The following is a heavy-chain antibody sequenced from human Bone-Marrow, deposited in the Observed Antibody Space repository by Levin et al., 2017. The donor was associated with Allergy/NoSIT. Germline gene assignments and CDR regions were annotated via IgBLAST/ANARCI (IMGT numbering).Heavy chain of an antibody. Sequence: LSLTCAASRFTFSSFGMHWVRQAPGKGLEWVAVIWYDGSNKDYADSVKGRFTISRDNSENTLYLQMNSLRAEDTAVYYCARDRYEAYYYGMDVWGQGTAVTVSS. D-gene: IGHD1-14*01. CDR2: IWYDGSNK. CDR3: ARDRYEAYYYGMDV. CDR1: RFTFSSFG. V-gene: IGHV3-33*08. J-gene: IGHJ6*02.